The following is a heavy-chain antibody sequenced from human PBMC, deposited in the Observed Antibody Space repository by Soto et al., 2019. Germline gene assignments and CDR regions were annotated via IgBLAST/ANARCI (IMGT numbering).Heavy chain of an antibody. CDR2: VTAYNDNV. D-gene: IGHD3-3*01. CDR3: ARYDYWSGSSKEH. CDR1: GYKFTSYG. V-gene: IGHV1-18*01. Sequence: QIQLVQSGAEVKKPGASVKVSCKVSGYKFTSYGINWVRQAPGQGLEWMGWVTAYNDNVKYAEKFQGRVTLTADTATTTAYMELRDLRPHDTAVFYCARYDYWSGSSKEHRGQGTQVTVAS. J-gene: IGHJ1*01.